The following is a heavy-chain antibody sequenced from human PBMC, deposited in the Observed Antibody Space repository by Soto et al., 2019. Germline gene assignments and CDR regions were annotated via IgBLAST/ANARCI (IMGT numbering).Heavy chain of an antibody. Sequence: GGSLRLSCTASGFTFGDYAMSWVRQAPGKGLEWVGFIRSKAYGGTTEYAASVKGRFTISRDDSKSIAYLQMNSLKTEDTAVYYCTRDFLYFWSGYYTGDHYYYYGMDVWGQGTTVTVSS. CDR1: GFTFGDYA. CDR2: IRSKAYGGTT. J-gene: IGHJ6*02. CDR3: TRDFLYFWSGYYTGDHYYYYGMDV. V-gene: IGHV3-49*04. D-gene: IGHD3-3*01.